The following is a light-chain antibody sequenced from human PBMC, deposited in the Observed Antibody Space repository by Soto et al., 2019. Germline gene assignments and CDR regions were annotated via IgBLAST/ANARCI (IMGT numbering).Light chain of an antibody. CDR2: AAS. V-gene: IGKV1-39*01. CDR3: QQSYTPPWT. Sequence: DIQMTQSPSPLSASVGDSVTITCRASESISRYVNWYQHTPGRAPKLLIFAASSLQSGVPSRFSAGGSGTEFTLTISSLQPEDFATYYCQQSYTPPWTFGQGTKVEIK. CDR1: ESISRY. J-gene: IGKJ1*01.